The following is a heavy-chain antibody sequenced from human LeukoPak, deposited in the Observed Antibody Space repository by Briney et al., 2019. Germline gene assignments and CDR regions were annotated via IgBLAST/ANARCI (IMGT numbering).Heavy chain of an antibody. J-gene: IGHJ4*02. V-gene: IGHV4-39*02. CDR2: IYYSGTT. CDR3: ARAQRITMVRGVNGGFDY. Sequence: SETLSLTCTVSGGSISSTTYYWGWIRQPPGKGLEWIGTIYYSGTTYYNPSLKSRVTISVDTSKNQFSLELSSVTAADTAVYYCARAQRITMVRGVNGGFDYWGQGTLVTVSS. D-gene: IGHD3-10*01. CDR1: GGSISSTTYY.